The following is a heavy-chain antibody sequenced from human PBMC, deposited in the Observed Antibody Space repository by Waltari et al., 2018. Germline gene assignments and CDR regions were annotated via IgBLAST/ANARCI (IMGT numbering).Heavy chain of an antibody. J-gene: IGHJ6*02. D-gene: IGHD3-3*01. CDR2: IYYSGST. Sequence: QVQLQESGPGLVKPSETLSLTCTVSGGSISSYYWSWIRQPPGKGLEWIGYIYYSGSTNYNPSLKSRVTISVDTSKNQFSLKLSSVTAADTAVYYCARGIGVVTIKSEYYYYYYGMDVWGQGTTVTVSS. CDR1: GGSISSYY. CDR3: ARGIGVVTIKSEYYYYYYGMDV. V-gene: IGHV4-59*01.